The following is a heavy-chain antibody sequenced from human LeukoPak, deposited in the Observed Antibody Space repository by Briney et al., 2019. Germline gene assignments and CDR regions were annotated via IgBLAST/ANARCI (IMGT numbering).Heavy chain of an antibody. D-gene: IGHD3-10*01. CDR2: IVAGSGNT. CDR3: AGTPWFGELTLDY. V-gene: IGHV1-58*02. CDR1: GFTFTSST. J-gene: IGHJ4*02. Sequence: SVKVSCKASGFTFTSSTIQWVRQARGQRLEWIGWIVAGSGNTNYAQKFQERVIITRDMSTTTVYMELSSLRSEDTAVYYCAGTPWFGELTLDYWGQGTLVTVSS.